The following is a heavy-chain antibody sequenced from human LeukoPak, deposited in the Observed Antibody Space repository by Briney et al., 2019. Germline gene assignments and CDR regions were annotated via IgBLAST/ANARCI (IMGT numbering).Heavy chain of an antibody. J-gene: IGHJ4*02. Sequence: GGSLRLSCAASGFTFSTYSMNWVRQAPGKGLEWVSSISSSSTYIYYADSVKGRFTISRDNAKNSLFLQMNSLRAEDTAVYYCARFALRTPPTDWGQGTLVTVSS. CDR1: GFTFSTYS. V-gene: IGHV3-21*01. D-gene: IGHD1-1*01. CDR3: ARFALRTPPTD. CDR2: ISSSSTYI.